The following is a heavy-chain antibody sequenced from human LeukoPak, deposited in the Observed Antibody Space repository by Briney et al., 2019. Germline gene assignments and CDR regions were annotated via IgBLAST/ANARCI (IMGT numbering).Heavy chain of an antibody. V-gene: IGHV3-53*01. CDR1: GFTFSTYW. J-gene: IGHJ4*02. Sequence: GGSLRLSCAASGFTFSTYWMHWVRQAPGKGLEWVSVVYSGGSTYYADSVKGRFTISRDNSKNTVYLQMNSLRAEDTAVYYCARKDLHRGVDYWGQGTLVTVSS. CDR2: VYSGGST. CDR3: ARKDLHRGVDY. D-gene: IGHD3-10*01.